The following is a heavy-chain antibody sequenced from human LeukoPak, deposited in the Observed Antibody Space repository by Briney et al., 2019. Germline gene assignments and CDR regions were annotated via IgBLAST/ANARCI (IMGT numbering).Heavy chain of an antibody. Sequence: SETLSLTCDVSGGSIYTYYWSWIRQPAGKGLEWIGRIYTSGSTNYNPSLKSRVTISVDTSKNQFSLKLSSVTAADTAVYYCARDPTYCGGDCYSNAFDIWGQGTMVTVSS. CDR3: ARDPTYCGGDCYSNAFDI. J-gene: IGHJ3*02. CDR2: IYTSGST. CDR1: GGSIYTYY. V-gene: IGHV4-4*07. D-gene: IGHD2-21*01.